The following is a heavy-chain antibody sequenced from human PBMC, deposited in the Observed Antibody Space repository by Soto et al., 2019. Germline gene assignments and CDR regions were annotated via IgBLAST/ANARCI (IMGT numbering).Heavy chain of an antibody. D-gene: IGHD6-19*01. V-gene: IGHV1-18*01. CDR2: ISAYNGNT. CDR1: GGTISSYA. Sequence: GASVKVSCKASGGTISSYAISWVRQAPGQGLEWIGWISAYNGNTNYAQKLQGRVTMTTDTSTSTAYMELRSLRSDYTAVYYCARDDGVAVAGDVWGKGTTVTVSS. J-gene: IGHJ6*04. CDR3: ARDDGVAVAGDV.